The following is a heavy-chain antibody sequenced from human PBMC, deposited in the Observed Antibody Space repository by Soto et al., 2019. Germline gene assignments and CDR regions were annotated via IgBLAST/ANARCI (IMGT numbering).Heavy chain of an antibody. CDR2: IYYSGST. V-gene: IGHV4-39*01. CDR3: ARQNVAGATSASGAFDI. CDR1: GGPLSRCSYL. J-gene: IGHJ3*02. Sequence: SETLSLTCTVSGGPLSRCSYLLGRIRQPPGKGLEWIGSIYYSGSTYYNPSLKSRVTISVDTSKNQFSLKLSSVTAADTAVYYCARQNVAGATSASGAFDIWGQGPMVTVSS. D-gene: IGHD1-26*01.